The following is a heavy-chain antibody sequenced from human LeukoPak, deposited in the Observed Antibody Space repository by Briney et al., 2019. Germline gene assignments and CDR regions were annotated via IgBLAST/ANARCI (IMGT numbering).Heavy chain of an antibody. Sequence: SETLSLTCAVYGGSFSGYYWSWIRQPPGKGLEWIGEINHSGTTNYNPSLKRRVTISVDTSKNQFSLKLNSLTAADTAVYYCAREAQDSSGWGLWGRGTLVTVSS. D-gene: IGHD6-19*01. J-gene: IGHJ2*01. CDR3: AREAQDSSGWGL. CDR1: GGSFSGYY. V-gene: IGHV4-34*01. CDR2: INHSGTT.